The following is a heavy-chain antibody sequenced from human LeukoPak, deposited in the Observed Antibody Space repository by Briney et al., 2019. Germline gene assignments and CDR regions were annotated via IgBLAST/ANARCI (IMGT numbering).Heavy chain of an antibody. CDR1: GFTFSSYG. D-gene: IGHD3-22*01. CDR3: AKAQGYYDSSGYYFSFDY. Sequence: GGSLRLSCAASGFTFSSYGMHWVRQAPGKGLEWVAFIRYDGSNKYYADSVKGRFTISRDNSKNTLYLQMNSLRAEDTAVYYCAKAQGYYDSSGYYFSFDYWGQGTRVTVSS. CDR2: IRYDGSNK. J-gene: IGHJ4*02. V-gene: IGHV3-30*02.